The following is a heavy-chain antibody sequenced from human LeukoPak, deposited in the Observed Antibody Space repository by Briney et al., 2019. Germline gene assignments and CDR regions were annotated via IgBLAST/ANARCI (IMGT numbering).Heavy chain of an antibody. Sequence: PGGPLRLSCAAPGFTLSSYSMIWLRQAPGKALQGVSAISGRGGSTYYAHSVNGGFTISRDNSKNPLYLQINSLKAEDTAVYYFAKNCKGSGSYFPFDYWGQGTLVTVSS. J-gene: IGHJ4*02. CDR2: ISGRGGST. V-gene: IGHV3-23*01. CDR1: GFTLSSYS. D-gene: IGHD3-10*01. CDR3: AKNCKGSGSYFPFDY.